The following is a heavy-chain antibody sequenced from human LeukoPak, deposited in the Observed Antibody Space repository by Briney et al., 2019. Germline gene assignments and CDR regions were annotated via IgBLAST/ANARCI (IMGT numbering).Heavy chain of an antibody. CDR2: INPNSGGT. Sequence: GASVTVSCKASGYTFTSYDINWVRQATGQGLEWMGWINPNSGGTNYAQKFQGWVTMTRDTSISTAYMELSRLRSDDTAVYYCARGGQELPAPLFDYWGQGTLVTVSS. D-gene: IGHD1-26*01. J-gene: IGHJ4*02. CDR1: GYTFTSYD. CDR3: ARGGQELPAPLFDY. V-gene: IGHV1-2*04.